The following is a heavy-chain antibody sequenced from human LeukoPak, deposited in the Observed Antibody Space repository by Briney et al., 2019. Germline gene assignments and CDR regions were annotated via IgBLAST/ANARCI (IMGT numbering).Heavy chain of an antibody. CDR3: AKDIKGKGGSSSWYVSPWFDP. J-gene: IGHJ5*02. Sequence: GGSLRLSCAASGFTFDDYAMHWVRQAPGKGLEWVSLISWDGGSTYYADSVKGRFTISRDNSKNSLYLQMNSLRAEDTALYYCAKDIKGKGGSSSWYVSPWFDPWGQGTLVTVSS. D-gene: IGHD6-13*01. CDR2: ISWDGGST. CDR1: GFTFDDYA. V-gene: IGHV3-43D*03.